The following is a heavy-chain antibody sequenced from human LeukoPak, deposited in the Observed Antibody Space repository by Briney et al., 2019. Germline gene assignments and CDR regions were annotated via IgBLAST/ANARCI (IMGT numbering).Heavy chain of an antibody. Sequence: PGRSLRLSCAASGFTFSSCAMHWVRQAPGKGLEWVAVISYDGSNKYYADSVKGRFTISRDNSKNTLYLQMNSLRAEDTAVYYCARVKSSYGDQYYFDYWGQGTLVTVSS. CDR2: ISYDGSNK. CDR1: GFTFSSCA. CDR3: ARVKSSYGDQYYFDY. D-gene: IGHD4-17*01. V-gene: IGHV3-30-3*01. J-gene: IGHJ4*02.